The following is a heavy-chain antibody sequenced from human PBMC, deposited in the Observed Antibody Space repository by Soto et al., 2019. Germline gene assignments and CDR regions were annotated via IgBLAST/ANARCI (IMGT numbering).Heavy chain of an antibody. J-gene: IGHJ4*02. CDR1: VVTFSTYL. CDR2: IYQDGSEK. V-gene: IGHV3-7*03. CDR3: VRWGGYY. Sequence: GGSLRLSCAASVVTFSTYLMTWVRQAPGKGLEWVASIYQDGSEKDYVDSVKGRFTISRDNAKNSLYLQMNSLRAEDTAVYYCVRWGGYYWGQGTLVTVSS. D-gene: IGHD3-10*01.